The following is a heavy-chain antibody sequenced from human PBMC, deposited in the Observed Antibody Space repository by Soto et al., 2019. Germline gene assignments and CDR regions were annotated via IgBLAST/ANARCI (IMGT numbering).Heavy chain of an antibody. J-gene: IGHJ4*02. CDR2: IYYTGTT. CDR1: GDSVISTTYC. D-gene: IGHD2-8*01. CDR3: ARDVGYCTNGVCYSSNFDY. V-gene: IGHV4-61*01. Sequence: SETLSLTCTVSGDSVISTTYCWSWIRQPPGKGLEWIGFIYYTGTTHYNHSLKSRVTISIDTSKNQFSLKLSSVTAADTAVYYCARDVGYCTNGVCYSSNFDYWGQGTLVTVSS.